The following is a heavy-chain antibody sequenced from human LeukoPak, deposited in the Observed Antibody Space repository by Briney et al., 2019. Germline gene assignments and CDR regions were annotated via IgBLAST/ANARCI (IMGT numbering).Heavy chain of an antibody. D-gene: IGHD3-22*01. CDR1: GYSISSGYY. CDR2: IYHSGST. V-gene: IGHV4-38-2*01. CDR3: AIDISGLNFDY. Sequence: SETLSLTCAVSGYSISSGYYWGWIRQPPGKGLEWIGSIYHSGSTYYNPSLKSRVTISVDTSKNQFSLKLNSVTAADTAVYYCAIDISGLNFDYWGQGTLVTVSS. J-gene: IGHJ4*02.